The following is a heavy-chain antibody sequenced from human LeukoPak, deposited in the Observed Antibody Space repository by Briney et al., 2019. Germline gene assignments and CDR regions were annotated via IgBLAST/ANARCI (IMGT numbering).Heavy chain of an antibody. D-gene: IGHD6-13*01. CDR1: GGSISSSSYY. CDR2: IYYSGST. V-gene: IGHV4-39*01. Sequence: SETLSLTCTVSGGSISSSSYYWGWIRQPPGRGLEWIGSIYYSGSTYYNPSLKSRVTISVDTSKNQFSLRLSSVTAADTAVYYCARGMGSSWYPDFDYWGQGTLVTVSS. CDR3: ARGMGSSWYPDFDY. J-gene: IGHJ4*02.